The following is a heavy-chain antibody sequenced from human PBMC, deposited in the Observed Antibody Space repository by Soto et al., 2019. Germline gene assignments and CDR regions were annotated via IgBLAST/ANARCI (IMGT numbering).Heavy chain of an antibody. CDR1: SGSISSGGYS. D-gene: IGHD3-10*01. J-gene: IGHJ4*02. Sequence: TLSLNSAVSSGSISSGGYSWSWIRQPPGKGLEWIGYIYHSGSTYYNPSLKSRVTISVDRSKNQFSLKLSSVTAADTAVYYCASLNRDYYGSGSYYRSYLAPWYYFDYWGQGTLVTVSS. V-gene: IGHV4-30-2*01. CDR2: IYHSGST. CDR3: ASLNRDYYGSGSYYRSYLAPWYYFDY.